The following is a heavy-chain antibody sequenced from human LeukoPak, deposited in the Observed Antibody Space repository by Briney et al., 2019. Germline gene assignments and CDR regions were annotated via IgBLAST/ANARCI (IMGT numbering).Heavy chain of an antibody. J-gene: IGHJ4*02. Sequence: GGSLRLSCAASGFTFSSYTMNWVRQPPGKGLEWVAAISGSGGSTYYADSVKGRFTISRDNSKNTLYLQMNSLRAEDTAVYYCAKDPGKGMIVVVITPFDYWGQGTLVTVSS. CDR2: ISGSGGST. CDR3: AKDPGKGMIVVVITPFDY. D-gene: IGHD3-22*01. CDR1: GFTFSSYT. V-gene: IGHV3-23*01.